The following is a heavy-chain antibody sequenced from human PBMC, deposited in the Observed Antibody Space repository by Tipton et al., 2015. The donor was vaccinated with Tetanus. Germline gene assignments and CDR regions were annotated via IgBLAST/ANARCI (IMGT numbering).Heavy chain of an antibody. Sequence: SLRLSCAASGFTFNNYAMHWVRQAPGKGLEWVAVISYDGSNKYDAESVKGRLTISRDNSNNTLYVQMDSLRVEDTAVYYCARGPYHYGDYYFDYWGRGTLVTVSS. V-gene: IGHV3-30-3*01. D-gene: IGHD4-17*01. CDR1: GFTFNNYA. CDR3: ARGPYHYGDYYFDY. CDR2: ISYDGSNK. J-gene: IGHJ4*02.